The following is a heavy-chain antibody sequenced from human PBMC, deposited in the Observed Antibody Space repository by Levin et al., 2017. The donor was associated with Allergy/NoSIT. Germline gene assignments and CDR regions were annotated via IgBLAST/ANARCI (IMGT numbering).Heavy chain of an antibody. CDR2: TYYRSKWYN. Sequence: SPTLSLPCAISGDSVSSNSAAWNWIRQSPSRGLEWLGRTYYRSKWYNDYAVSVKSRITINPDTSKNQFSLQLNSVTPEDTAVYYCARAGAFRGRGSYYLYAFDIWGQGTMVTVSS. V-gene: IGHV6-1*01. D-gene: IGHD1-26*01. CDR1: GDSVSSNSAA. J-gene: IGHJ3*02. CDR3: ARAGAFRGRGSYYLYAFDI.